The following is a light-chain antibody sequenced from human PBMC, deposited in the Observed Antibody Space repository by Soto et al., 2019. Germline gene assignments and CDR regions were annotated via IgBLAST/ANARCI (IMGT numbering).Light chain of an antibody. CDR3: QQYGPSPLYT. CDR2: ATY. V-gene: IGKV3-20*01. CDR1: QSVSSGY. Sequence: VLTQSPGTLSLSPGERATLSCRAGQSVSSGYLAWYQQKPGQAPRLLIYATYTRATGIPDRFSGSGSGTDFTLTIRRLQPEDFAVYYCQQYGPSPLYTFGQGTKLEIK. J-gene: IGKJ2*01.